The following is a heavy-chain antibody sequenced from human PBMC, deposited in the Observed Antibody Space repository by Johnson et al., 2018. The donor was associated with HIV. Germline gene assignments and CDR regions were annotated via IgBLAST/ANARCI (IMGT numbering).Heavy chain of an antibody. Sequence: VQLVESGGRVVQRGGSLRLSCAASGFTFSSYWMNWVRQAPGKGLQWVANIKQDGSEKYYVDSVKGRFTISRDNAKNSLYLQMNSLRAEDTAVYYCANLGDYGGNNGFDIWGQGTMVTVSS. J-gene: IGHJ3*02. CDR3: ANLGDYGGNNGFDI. CDR1: GFTFSSYW. D-gene: IGHD4-23*01. CDR2: IKQDGSEK. V-gene: IGHV3-7*05.